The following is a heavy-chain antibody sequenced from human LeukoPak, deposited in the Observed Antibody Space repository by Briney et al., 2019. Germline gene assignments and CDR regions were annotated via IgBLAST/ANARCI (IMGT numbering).Heavy chain of an antibody. Sequence: PSETLSLTCTVSGGSISSSSNYWGWNRQPPGKGLVGIGSINYSGSTYYNPSIKRRVTISVDTSKNQFSLKLSSVTAADTAVYYCARVNLELGYCTNGVCDAFDIWGQGTMVTVSS. J-gene: IGHJ3*02. CDR2: INYSGST. D-gene: IGHD2-8*01. CDR3: ARVNLELGYCTNGVCDAFDI. V-gene: IGHV4-39*01. CDR1: GGSISSSSNY.